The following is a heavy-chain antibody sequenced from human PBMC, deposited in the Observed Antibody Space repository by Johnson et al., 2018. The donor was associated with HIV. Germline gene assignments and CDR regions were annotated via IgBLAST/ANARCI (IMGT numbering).Heavy chain of an antibody. J-gene: IGHJ3*02. Sequence: VQLVESGGGLVQPGGSLRLSCAASGFNFDDHGMSWVRQAPGKGLEWVSGMKWNGGSTGYAYSVKGRFTISRDYAKNSLYLQMNSLRAEDTALYYCARSVGYYDSSGYYYVDAFDIWGQGTMVTVSS. V-gene: IGHV3-20*04. CDR3: ARSVGYYDSSGYYYVDAFDI. CDR1: GFNFDDHG. D-gene: IGHD3-22*01. CDR2: MKWNGGST.